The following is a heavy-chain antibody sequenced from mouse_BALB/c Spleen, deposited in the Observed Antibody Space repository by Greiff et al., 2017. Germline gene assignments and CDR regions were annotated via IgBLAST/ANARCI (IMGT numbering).Heavy chain of an antibody. J-gene: IGHJ2*01. D-gene: IGHD2-3*01. CDR1: GFTFSSYA. CDR2: ISSGGST. V-gene: IGHV5-6-5*01. Sequence: EVKLVESGGGLVKPGGSLKLSCAASGFTFSSYAMSWVRQTPEKRLEWVASISSGGSTYYPDSVKGRFTISRDNARNILYLQMSSLRSEDTAMYYCARYDGYYVFFDYWGQGTTLTVSS. CDR3: ARYDGYYVFFDY.